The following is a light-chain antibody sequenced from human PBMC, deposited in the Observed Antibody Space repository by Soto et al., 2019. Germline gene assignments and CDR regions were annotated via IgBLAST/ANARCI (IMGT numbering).Light chain of an antibody. CDR2: GAS. CDR3: QQYGSSLLFT. CDR1: QSVSSSY. Sequence: EIVLTQSPGTLSLSPGERATLSCRASQSVSSSYLAWYQQNPGQAPRLLIYGASSRATGIPDRFSGSGSGTDFNLTISRLEPEDFAVYYCQQYGSSLLFTFGPGTKVDIK. V-gene: IGKV3-20*01. J-gene: IGKJ3*01.